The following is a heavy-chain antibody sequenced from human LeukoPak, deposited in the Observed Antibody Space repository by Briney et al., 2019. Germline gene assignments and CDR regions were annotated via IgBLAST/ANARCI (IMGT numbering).Heavy chain of an antibody. Sequence: PSETLSLTCTVSGGAISSYYWSWIRQPPGKGLEWIGYIYYSGSTNYNPSLKSRVTISVDTSKNQFSLKLSSVTAADTAVYYCARDIGGFDPWGQGTLVTVSS. J-gene: IGHJ5*02. CDR1: GGAISSYY. CDR2: IYYSGST. V-gene: IGHV4-59*01. CDR3: ARDIGGFDP.